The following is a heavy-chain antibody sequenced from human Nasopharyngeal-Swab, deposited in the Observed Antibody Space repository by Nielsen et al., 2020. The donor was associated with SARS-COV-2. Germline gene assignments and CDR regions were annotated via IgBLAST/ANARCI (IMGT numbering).Heavy chain of an antibody. Sequence: GGSLRLSCTASGFSFNNYGMHWVRQAPGKGLEWVAVISYDGSKKYYAESVEGRFTISRDYSKSTLYLQMNSLRPEDTAMYYCAKANVLFWFGQFKNDGFDIWGQGTMVAVSS. V-gene: IGHV3-30*18. J-gene: IGHJ3*02. D-gene: IGHD3-10*01. CDR2: ISYDGSKK. CDR3: AKANVLFWFGQFKNDGFDI. CDR1: GFSFNNYG.